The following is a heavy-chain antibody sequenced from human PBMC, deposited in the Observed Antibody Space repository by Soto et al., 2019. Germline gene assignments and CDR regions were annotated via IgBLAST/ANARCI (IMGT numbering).Heavy chain of an antibody. Sequence: GGSLRLSCAASGFTFSSYGMHWVRQAPGKGLEWVAVISYDGSNKYYADSVKGRFTISRDNSKNTLYLQMNSLRAEDTAVYYCAKDLTIFGVVIQDYFDYWGQGTLVTVSS. V-gene: IGHV3-30*18. D-gene: IGHD3-3*01. CDR3: AKDLTIFGVVIQDYFDY. CDR2: ISYDGSNK. CDR1: GFTFSSYG. J-gene: IGHJ4*02.